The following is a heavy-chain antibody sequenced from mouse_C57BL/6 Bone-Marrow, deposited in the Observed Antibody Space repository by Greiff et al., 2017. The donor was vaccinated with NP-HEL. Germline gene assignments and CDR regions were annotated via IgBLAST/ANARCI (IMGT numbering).Heavy chain of an antibody. Sequence: VQLQQSDAELVKPGASVKISCKVSGYTFTDHTIHWMKQRPEQGLEWIGYIYPRDGSTKYNEKFKGKATLTADKSSSTAYMQLNSLTSEDSAVYFCASLRYYDYDDYAMDYWGQGTSVTVSS. D-gene: IGHD2-4*01. V-gene: IGHV1-78*01. CDR3: ASLRYYDYDDYAMDY. CDR1: GYTFTDHT. CDR2: IYPRDGST. J-gene: IGHJ4*01.